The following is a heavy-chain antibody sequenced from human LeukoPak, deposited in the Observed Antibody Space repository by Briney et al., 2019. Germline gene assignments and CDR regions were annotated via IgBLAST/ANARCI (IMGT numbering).Heavy chain of an antibody. CDR3: ARGGPWERVTSPFDN. V-gene: IGHV4-59*13. CDR2: VYHTGTS. D-gene: IGHD1-26*01. CDR1: GGSMINYH. J-gene: IGHJ4*02. Sequence: PLETLSLTCTVSGGSMINYHWNWIRQSPDQGLQWIASVYHTGTSKYNPSFQSRVTISIDVSGNQFSLSVASVTAADTALYFCARGGPWERVTSPFDNWGQGTLVTVSS.